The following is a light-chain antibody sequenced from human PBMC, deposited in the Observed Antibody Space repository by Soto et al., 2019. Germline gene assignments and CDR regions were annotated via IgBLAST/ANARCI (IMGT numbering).Light chain of an antibody. CDR3: CSYAGNSRT. CDR2: EAT. V-gene: IGLV2-23*01. CDR1: ISDVGSYNL. J-gene: IGLJ1*01. Sequence: QSALTQPASVYGSPGQSITISCTGSISDVGSYNLVSWYQHHPGKVPKVIIYEATKRPSGVSSRFSGSKSPNAASLTISGLQAEDEADYYCCSYAGNSRTFGSGTKVTVL.